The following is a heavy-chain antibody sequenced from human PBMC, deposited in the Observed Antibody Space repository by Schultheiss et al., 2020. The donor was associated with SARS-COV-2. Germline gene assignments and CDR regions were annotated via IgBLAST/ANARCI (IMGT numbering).Heavy chain of an antibody. J-gene: IGHJ5*02. Sequence: ASVKVSCKASGYTFTSYYMHWVRQAPGQGLEWMGWINPNSGGTNYAQKFQGRVTMTRDTSISTAYMELSRLRSDDTAVYYCARSTAAAGTGWFDPWGQGTLVTVSS. D-gene: IGHD6-13*01. CDR2: INPNSGGT. CDR3: ARSTAAAGTGWFDP. CDR1: GYTFTSYY. V-gene: IGHV1-2*02.